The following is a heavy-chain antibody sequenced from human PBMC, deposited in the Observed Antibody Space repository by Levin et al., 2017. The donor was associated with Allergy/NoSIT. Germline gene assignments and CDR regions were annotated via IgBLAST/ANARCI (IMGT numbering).Heavy chain of an antibody. Sequence: GESLKISCAASGFTFSSYAMHWVRQAPGKGLEWVAVISYDGSNKYYADSVKGRFTISRDNSKNTLYLQMNSLRAEDTAVYYCARDKYYYDSSGYPDYWGQGTLVTVSS. CDR1: GFTFSSYA. J-gene: IGHJ4*02. CDR2: ISYDGSNK. CDR3: ARDKYYYDSSGYPDY. V-gene: IGHV3-30-3*01. D-gene: IGHD3-22*01.